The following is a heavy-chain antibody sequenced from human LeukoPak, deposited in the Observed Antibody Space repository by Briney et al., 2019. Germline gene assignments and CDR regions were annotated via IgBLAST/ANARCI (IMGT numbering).Heavy chain of an antibody. CDR2: INAGNGNA. CDR3: ARVSSGWHGYLDH. J-gene: IGHJ4*02. D-gene: IGHD6-25*01. CDR1: GYTFTNYG. V-gene: IGHV1-18*01. Sequence: ASVKVSCKASGYTFTNYGVSWVRQAPGQGLEWMGWINAGNGNATYTQKFQDRVTFTRDTSASTAYMDLSSLRSEDTAVYYCARVSSGWHGYLDHWGQGTPVTVSS.